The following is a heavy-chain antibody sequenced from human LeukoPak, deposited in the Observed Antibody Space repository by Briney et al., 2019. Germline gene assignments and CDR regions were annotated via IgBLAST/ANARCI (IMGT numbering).Heavy chain of an antibody. CDR2: IYYSGST. J-gene: IGHJ4*02. CDR3: ARVGKDGYNGETFDY. V-gene: IGHV4-59*01. Sequence: SETLSLTCTVSGGSISSYYWSWIRQPPGKGLEWIGYIYYSGSTNYNPSLKSRVTISVDTSKNQFSLKLSSVTAADTAVYYCARVGKDGYNGETFDYWGQGTLVTVSS. CDR1: GGSISSYY. D-gene: IGHD5-24*01.